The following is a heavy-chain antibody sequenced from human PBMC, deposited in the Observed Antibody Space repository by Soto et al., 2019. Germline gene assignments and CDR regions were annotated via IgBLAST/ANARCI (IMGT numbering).Heavy chain of an antibody. CDR1: GFFISSCNY. Sequence: AETLARTFAVSGFFISSCNYWGWIRKPPGKGLEWIGSIFHGGNTYYNPSLKSRVTISVDLSKNQFSLKLNSVAAADKAVYYCARALGYDSFDVWGQGTVDTVSS. CDR2: IFHGGNT. J-gene: IGHJ3*01. CDR3: ARALGYDSFDV. V-gene: IGHV4-38-2*01. D-gene: IGHD7-27*01.